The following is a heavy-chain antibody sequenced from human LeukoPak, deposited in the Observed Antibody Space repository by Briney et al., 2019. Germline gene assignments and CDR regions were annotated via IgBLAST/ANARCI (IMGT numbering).Heavy chain of an antibody. D-gene: IGHD3-3*01. CDR1: GIRFTTHW. CDR3: ASAYASYDFWSGYENFDF. CDR2: IRQDGGEK. V-gene: IGHV3-7*01. J-gene: IGHJ4*02. Sequence: GGSLRLSCAASGIRFTTHWMNWVRQAPGKGLEWVASIRQDGGEKKYVDSVKGRFTISRDLAQNSLFLQMNSLRAEDAAVYYCASAYASYDFWSGYENFDFWGQGTLVTVSS.